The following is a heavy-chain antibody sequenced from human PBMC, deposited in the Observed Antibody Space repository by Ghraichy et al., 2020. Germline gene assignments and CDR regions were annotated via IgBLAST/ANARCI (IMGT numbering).Heavy chain of an antibody. D-gene: IGHD5-18*01. Sequence: SETLYLTCTVSGGSIRSYYWSWIRHPPGKGLEWIGYVYYNGNTDYSPSLKSRATMSVDTSKNQFSLRLTSVTAADTAVYYCARRGRGYSLYFYGLDIWGQGTTVTVSS. V-gene: IGHV4-59*08. CDR3: ARRGRGYSLYFYGLDI. J-gene: IGHJ6*02. CDR1: GGSIRSYY. CDR2: VYYNGNT.